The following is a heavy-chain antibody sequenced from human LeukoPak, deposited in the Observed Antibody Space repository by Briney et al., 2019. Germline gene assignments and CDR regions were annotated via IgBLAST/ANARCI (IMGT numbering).Heavy chain of an antibody. CDR1: GGSISSSSYY. CDR3: ARHDVGIDGITGTQLDY. J-gene: IGHJ4*02. CDR2: IYYSGST. D-gene: IGHD1-7*01. Sequence: PSETLSLTCTVSGGSISSSSYYWGWIRQPPGKVQEWIGSIYYSGSTYYNPSLKSRVTISVDTSKNQFSLKLSSVTAADTAVYYCARHDVGIDGITGTQLDYWGQGTLVTVSS. V-gene: IGHV4-39*01.